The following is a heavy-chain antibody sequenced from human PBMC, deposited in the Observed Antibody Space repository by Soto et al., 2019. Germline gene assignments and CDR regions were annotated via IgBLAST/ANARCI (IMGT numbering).Heavy chain of an antibody. Sequence: SETLSLTCTVSGGSISSSSYYWGWIRQPPGKGLEWIGSIYYSGSTYYNPSLKSRVTISVDTSKNQFSLKLSSVTAADTAVYYCATSTIFGDYYYYMDVWGKGTTVTVSS. CDR2: IYYSGST. D-gene: IGHD3-3*01. CDR1: GGSISSSSYY. V-gene: IGHV4-39*01. CDR3: ATSTIFGDYYYYMDV. J-gene: IGHJ6*03.